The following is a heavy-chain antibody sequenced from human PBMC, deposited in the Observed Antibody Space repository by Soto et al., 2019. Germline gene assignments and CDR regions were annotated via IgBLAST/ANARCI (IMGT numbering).Heavy chain of an antibody. V-gene: IGHV3-23*01. CDR1: GFTFSSYA. Sequence: GGSLRLSCAASGFTFSSYALSWVRQAPGKGLEWVSAISGSGGSTYYADSVKGRFTISRDNAKNSLYLQMNSLRAEDTAVYYCARDGRSSWYYFDYWGQGTLVTVSS. J-gene: IGHJ4*02. D-gene: IGHD6-13*01. CDR3: ARDGRSSWYYFDY. CDR2: ISGSGGST.